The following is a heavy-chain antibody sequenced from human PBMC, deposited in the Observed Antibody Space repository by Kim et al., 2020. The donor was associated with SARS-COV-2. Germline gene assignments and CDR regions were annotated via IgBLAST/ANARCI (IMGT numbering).Heavy chain of an antibody. Sequence: GGSLRLSCAASGFTFSSYAMSWVRQAPGKGLEWVSAISGSGGSTYYADSVKGRFTISRDNSKNTLYLQMNSLRAEDTAVYYCAKTPYNWNYLNLYMDVWGKGTTVTVSS. CDR1: GFTFSSYA. J-gene: IGHJ6*03. V-gene: IGHV3-23*01. D-gene: IGHD1-7*01. CDR2: ISGSGGST. CDR3: AKTPYNWNYLNLYMDV.